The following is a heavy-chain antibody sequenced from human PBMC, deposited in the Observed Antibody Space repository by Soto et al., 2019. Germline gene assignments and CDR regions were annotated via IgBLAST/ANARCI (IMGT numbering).Heavy chain of an antibody. CDR3: AREVDVLRFLELGGVDY. CDR1: GFTFSDYY. CDR2: ISSSGSTI. V-gene: IGHV3-11*01. D-gene: IGHD3-3*01. J-gene: IGHJ4*02. Sequence: PGGSLRLSCAASGFTFSDYYMSWIRQAPGKGLEWVSYISSSGSTIYYADSVKGRFTISRDNAKNSLYLQMNSLRAEDTAVYYCAREVDVLRFLELGGVDYWGQGTLVTVSS.